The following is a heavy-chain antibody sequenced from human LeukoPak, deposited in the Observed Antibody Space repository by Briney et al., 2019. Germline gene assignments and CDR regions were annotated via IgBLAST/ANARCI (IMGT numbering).Heavy chain of an antibody. J-gene: IGHJ6*04. CDR1: GFTFSSYG. V-gene: IGHV3-33*01. Sequence: GGSLRLSCGASGFTFSSYGMHWVRQAPGKGLEWVAVIWYDGSNKYYADSVKGRFTISRDNSKNTLYLQMNSLRAEDTAVYYCRWFGDYGMDVWGKGTTVTVSS. CDR3: RWFGDYGMDV. CDR2: IWYDGSNK. D-gene: IGHD3-10*01.